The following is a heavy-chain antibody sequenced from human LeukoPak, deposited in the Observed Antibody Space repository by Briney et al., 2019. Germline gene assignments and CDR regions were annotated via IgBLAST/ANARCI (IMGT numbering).Heavy chain of an antibody. D-gene: IGHD3-3*01. CDR3: AKSLLEGVVSYYYYYYMDV. CDR1: GFTFSSYA. Sequence: PGGSLRLSCAASGFTFSSYAMSWVRQAPGKGLEWVSAISGSGGSTYYADSVKGRFTISRDNSKNTLYLQMNSLRAEDTAVYYCAKSLLEGVVSYYYYYYMDVWGKGTTVTVSS. V-gene: IGHV3-23*01. CDR2: ISGSGGST. J-gene: IGHJ6*03.